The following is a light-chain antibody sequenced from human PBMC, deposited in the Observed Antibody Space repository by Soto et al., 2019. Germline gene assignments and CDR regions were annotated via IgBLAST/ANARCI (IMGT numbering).Light chain of an antibody. V-gene: IGKV1-5*01. CDR3: HSET. CDR2: DAS. CDR1: QSISSW. Sequence: DIQMTQSPSTLSASVGGRVTITCRASQSISSWLAWYQQKPGKAPKLLIYDASSLESGVPSRFSGRGSATEFTLTISSLQPDDFATYYCHSETFGQGTKVDIK. J-gene: IGKJ1*01.